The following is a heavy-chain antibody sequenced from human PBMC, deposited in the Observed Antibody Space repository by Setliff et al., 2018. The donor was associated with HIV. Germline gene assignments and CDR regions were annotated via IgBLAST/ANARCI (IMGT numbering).Heavy chain of an antibody. CDR1: GFTFSSYA. Sequence: GGSLRLSCAASGFTFSSYAMSWVRQAPGKGLEWVSGVSSSGGGRYYADSVKGRFSISRDNSRNSVFLQMTSLRAEDTAVYYCAKDVYTNSPYYFDSWGQGTLVTVSS. V-gene: IGHV3-23*01. CDR3: AKDVYTNSPYYFDS. CDR2: VSSSGGGR. J-gene: IGHJ4*02. D-gene: IGHD2-2*02.